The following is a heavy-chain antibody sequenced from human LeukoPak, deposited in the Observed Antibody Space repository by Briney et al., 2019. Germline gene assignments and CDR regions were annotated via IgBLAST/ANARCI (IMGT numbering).Heavy chain of an antibody. D-gene: IGHD2/OR15-2a*01. CDR1: GGSISSSSYY. V-gene: IGHV4-39*01. J-gene: IGHJ6*02. CDR2: IYYSGST. Sequence: PSETLSLTCTVSGGSISSSSYYWGWIRQPPGKGLEWIGSIYYSGSTYYNPSLKSRVTISVDTSKNQFSLKLSSVTAADTAVYYCAGENADYYYGMDVWGQGTTVTVSS. CDR3: AGENADYYYGMDV.